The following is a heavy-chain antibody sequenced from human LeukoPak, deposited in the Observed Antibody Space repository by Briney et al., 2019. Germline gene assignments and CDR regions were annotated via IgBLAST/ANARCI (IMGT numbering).Heavy chain of an antibody. Sequence: ASVKVSCKASGYTFTSYGISWVRQAPGQGLEWMGRIIPILGIANYAQKFQGRVTITADKPTSTAYMELSSLRSEDTAVYYCAGETTVTPYYYFDYWGQGTLVTVSS. J-gene: IGHJ4*02. CDR1: GYTFTSYG. CDR2: IIPILGIA. D-gene: IGHD4-17*01. CDR3: AGETTVTPYYYFDY. V-gene: IGHV1-69*04.